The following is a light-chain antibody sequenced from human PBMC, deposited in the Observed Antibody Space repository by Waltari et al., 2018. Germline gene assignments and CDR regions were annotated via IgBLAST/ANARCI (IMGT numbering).Light chain of an antibody. CDR3: QQYYTTPLT. CDR1: QSLLFRSNTKNY. CDR2: WAS. J-gene: IGKJ4*01. V-gene: IGKV4-1*01. Sequence: DIVMTQSPDSLAVSLGARATITCKSSQSLLFRSNTKNYLAWYQQKPAQPPKLLISWASTRQSGVPDRFSGSGSGTDFTLTISSLQTEDVAVYYCQQYYTTPLTFGGGTKVEIK.